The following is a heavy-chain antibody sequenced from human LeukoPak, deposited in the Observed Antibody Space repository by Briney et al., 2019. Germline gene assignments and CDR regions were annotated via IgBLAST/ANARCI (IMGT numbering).Heavy chain of an antibody. CDR1: GFTFSIAW. J-gene: IGHJ3*02. CDR3: ITDASDVLDI. Sequence: PGGSLRLSCAASGFTFSIAWMNWVRQAPGKGLEWVGRIYSKAVGGTADYAAPVKGRFTISRDDSKNMLYLQMNSLKTEDTAVYYCITDASDVLDIWGQGTMVTVSS. V-gene: IGHV3-15*01. CDR2: IYSKAVGGTA.